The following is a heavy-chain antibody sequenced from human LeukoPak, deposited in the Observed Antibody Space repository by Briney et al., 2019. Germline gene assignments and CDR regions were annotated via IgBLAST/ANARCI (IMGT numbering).Heavy chain of an antibody. V-gene: IGHV4-31*03. Sequence: SQTLSLTCTVSGGSISSGGYYWSWIRQHPGKGLEWIGYIYYSGSAYYNPSLKSRVTISVDTSENQFSLKLSSVTAADTAVYYCARPNWSGYSSSWYGHWFDPWGQGTLVTVSS. J-gene: IGHJ5*02. CDR2: IYYSGSA. CDR3: ARPNWSGYSSSWYGHWFDP. CDR1: GGSISSGGYY. D-gene: IGHD6-13*01.